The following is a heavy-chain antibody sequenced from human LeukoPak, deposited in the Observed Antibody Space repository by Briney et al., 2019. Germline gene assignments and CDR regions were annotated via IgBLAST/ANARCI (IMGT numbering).Heavy chain of an antibody. CDR2: ISSGGSTI. Sequence: GGSLRLSCAASGFTFSDYYMSWIRQAPGKGLEWVSYISSGGSTIKYADSVKGRFTISRDNAKNSLSLQMNSLRAEDTAVYYCARSPAGANYYLDVWGKGTTVTISS. D-gene: IGHD1-14*01. V-gene: IGHV3-11*04. CDR3: ARSPAGANYYLDV. CDR1: GFTFSDYY. J-gene: IGHJ6*03.